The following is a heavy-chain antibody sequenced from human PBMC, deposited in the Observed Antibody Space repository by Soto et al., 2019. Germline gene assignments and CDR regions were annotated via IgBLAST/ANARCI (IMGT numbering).Heavy chain of an antibody. D-gene: IGHD3-16*02. Sequence: QVQLVQSGAEVKKPGASVKVSCKASGYTFTNNAIHWVRQAPGQRLEWLGWLNAGNSNREYSQKFQGRIIMTKDTSASTDYMELSSLRSEDTAVYYCARGYDFVWGSYRSDAFDIWGQGTMVTVSS. J-gene: IGHJ3*02. V-gene: IGHV1-3*01. CDR2: LNAGNSNR. CDR3: ARGYDFVWGSYRSDAFDI. CDR1: GYTFTNNA.